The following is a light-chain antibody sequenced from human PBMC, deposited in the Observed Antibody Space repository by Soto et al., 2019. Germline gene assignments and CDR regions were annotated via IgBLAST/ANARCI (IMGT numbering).Light chain of an antibody. CDR3: QSFDSSLTVWV. J-gene: IGLJ3*02. CDR2: ASN. V-gene: IGLV1-40*01. Sequence: QSVLTQPPSVSGAPGQRVTISCTGSSSNIGAGYDVQWYQQLPGTVPKLLIYASNNRPSGVPDRCSGSKSDTSASLAITGLQAEDEADYYCQSFDSSLTVWVFGGGTKLTVL. CDR1: SSNIGAGYD.